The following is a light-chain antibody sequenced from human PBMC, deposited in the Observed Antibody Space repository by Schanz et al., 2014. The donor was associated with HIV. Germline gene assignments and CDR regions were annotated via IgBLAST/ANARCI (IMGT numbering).Light chain of an antibody. CDR3: CSYAGTRTFVV. CDR2: NTF. V-gene: IGLV1-44*01. CDR1: SSNFRSNA. Sequence: QSVLTQPPSASGTPGQRVTISCSGSSSNFRSNAVNWYQQLPGTAPRLVIYNTFHRPSGVPDRFSGSQSGTSASLAISGLQAEDEADYYCCSYAGTRTFVVFGGGTKLTVL. J-gene: IGLJ2*01.